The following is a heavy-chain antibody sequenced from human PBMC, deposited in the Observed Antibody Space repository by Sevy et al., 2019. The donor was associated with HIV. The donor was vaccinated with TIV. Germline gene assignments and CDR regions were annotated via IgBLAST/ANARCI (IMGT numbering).Heavy chain of an antibody. CDR1: GGSVSSGSYY. Sequence: SETLSLTCTVSGGSVSSGSYYWSWIRQPPGKGLEWIGYIYYSGSTNYNPSLKSRVTISVDTSKNQFSLKLSSVTAADTAVYYCARGRRGYSYGFRGFDYWGQGTLVTVSS. J-gene: IGHJ4*02. D-gene: IGHD5-18*01. CDR3: ARGRRGYSYGFRGFDY. V-gene: IGHV4-61*01. CDR2: IYYSGST.